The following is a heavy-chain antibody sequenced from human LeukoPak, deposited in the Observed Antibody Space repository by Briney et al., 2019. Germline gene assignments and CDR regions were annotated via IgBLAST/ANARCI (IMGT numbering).Heavy chain of an antibody. D-gene: IGHD1-26*01. J-gene: IGHJ4*02. CDR3: ATDPSSGSYYGDLDY. CDR1: GYTLTELS. CDR2: FDPEDGET. V-gene: IGHV1-24*01. Sequence: GASVKVSCKVSGYTLTELSMHWVRQAPGKGLEWMGGFDPEDGETIYAQKFQGRVTMIEDTSTDTAYMELSSLRSEDTAVYYCATDPSSGSYYGDLDYWGQGTLVTVSS.